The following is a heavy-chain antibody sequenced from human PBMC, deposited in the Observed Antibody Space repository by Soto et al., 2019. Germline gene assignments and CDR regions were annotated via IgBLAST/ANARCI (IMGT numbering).Heavy chain of an antibody. CDR1: GFTFSSYA. CDR2: ISYDGSNK. D-gene: IGHD2-15*01. J-gene: IGHJ4*02. V-gene: IGHV3-30-3*01. CDR3: ASVPTSSGRAHFDY. Sequence: QVQLVESGGGVVQPGRSLRLSCAASGFTFSSYAMHWVRQAPGKGLEWVAVISYDGSNKYYADSVKGRFTISRDNSKNTLYLQLNSLRAEDTAVYYCASVPTSSGRAHFDYWGQGTLXT.